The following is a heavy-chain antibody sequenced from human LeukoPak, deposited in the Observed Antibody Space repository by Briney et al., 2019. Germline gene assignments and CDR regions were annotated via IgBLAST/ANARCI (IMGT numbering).Heavy chain of an antibody. CDR3: ARAPGEGWFDP. CDR2: IKQDGSEK. J-gene: IGHJ5*02. CDR1: GFTFSSYS. V-gene: IGHV3-7*01. D-gene: IGHD4-17*01. Sequence: GGSLRLSCAASGFTFSSYSMNWVRQAPGKGLEWVASIKQDGSEKYYVDSVKGRFTISRDNAKNSLYLQMNSLRAEDTALYYCARAPGEGWFDPWGQGTLDTVSS.